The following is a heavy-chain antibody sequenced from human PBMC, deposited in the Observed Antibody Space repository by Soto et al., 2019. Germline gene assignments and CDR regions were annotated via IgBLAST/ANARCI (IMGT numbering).Heavy chain of an antibody. D-gene: IGHD6-13*01. J-gene: IGHJ5*02. CDR3: ARSLRAAVAWNWFDP. CDR2: ISGSGTTI. CDR1: GFTFSSYE. V-gene: IGHV3-48*03. Sequence: PGGSLRLSCAASGFTFSSYEINWVRHAPGKGLEWISYISGSGTTIYYAGSVKGRFTISRYNTKNSLYLQMNSLRVEDTAVYYCARSLRAAVAWNWFDPWGQGTLVTVSS.